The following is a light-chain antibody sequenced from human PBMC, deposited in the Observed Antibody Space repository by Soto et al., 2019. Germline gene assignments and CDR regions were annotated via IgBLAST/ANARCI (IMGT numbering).Light chain of an antibody. V-gene: IGKV3-15*01. CDR2: GAS. Sequence: EIVLTQSPGTLSLSPGERATLSCRASQSVSSSYLAWYQQTPGQAPRLLVYGASTRATGIPARFSGSGSGTEFTLTISSLQSEDFAVYYCQQFHNWPPITFGQGTRWRL. CDR1: QSVSSSY. J-gene: IGKJ5*01. CDR3: QQFHNWPPIT.